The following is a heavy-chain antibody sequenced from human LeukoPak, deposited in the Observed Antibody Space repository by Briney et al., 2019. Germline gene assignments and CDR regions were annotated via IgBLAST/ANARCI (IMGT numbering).Heavy chain of an antibody. Sequence: GGSLRLSCAASGFTFSAYNMIWVRQAPGKGLEWLSYISGSSSAIYYADSVQGRFTISRDNAKNSLSLQMSSLRVEDTAVYYCAKGGGSGSYFLYFDYWGQGTLVTVSS. CDR2: ISGSSSAI. CDR3: AKGGGSGSYFLYFDY. V-gene: IGHV3-48*01. CDR1: GFTFSAYN. D-gene: IGHD1-26*01. J-gene: IGHJ4*02.